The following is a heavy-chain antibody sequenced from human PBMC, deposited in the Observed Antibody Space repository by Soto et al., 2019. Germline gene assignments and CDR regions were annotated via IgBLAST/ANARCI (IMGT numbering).Heavy chain of an antibody. J-gene: IGHJ4*02. D-gene: IGHD3-10*01. Sequence: GGSLRLSCAASGFTFSNAWMSWVRQAPGRGLEWVGRIKSKTDGGTTDYAAPVKGRFTISRDDSKNTLYLQMNSLKTEDTAVYYCTTGFTMVRGGFGLFDYWGQGTLVTVSS. CDR2: IKSKTDGGTT. CDR1: GFTFSNAW. CDR3: TTGFTMVRGGFGLFDY. V-gene: IGHV3-15*01.